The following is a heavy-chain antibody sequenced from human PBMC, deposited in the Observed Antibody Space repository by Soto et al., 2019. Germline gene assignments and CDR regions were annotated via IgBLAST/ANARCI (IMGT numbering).Heavy chain of an antibody. J-gene: IGHJ6*02. CDR1: GFTFSNYP. D-gene: IGHD2-21*01. CDR3: ARCGGVNCLGYGIDV. CDR2: IGGSASYT. V-gene: IGHV3-23*01. Sequence: EVQLLESGGGLVQPGGSLRLSCVASGFTFSNYPMTWVRQAPGKGLEWVSTIGGSASYTYYTDSVKGRFAISRDNPKRTFYMQMNSLRVEDTAVYYCARCGGVNCLGYGIDVWGQGTTVSVSS.